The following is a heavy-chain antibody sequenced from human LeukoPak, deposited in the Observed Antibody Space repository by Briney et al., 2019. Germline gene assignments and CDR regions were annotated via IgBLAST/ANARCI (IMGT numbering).Heavy chain of an antibody. D-gene: IGHD2-2*01. CDR1: GGSFSGYY. V-gene: IGHV4-34*01. J-gene: IGHJ2*01. CDR2: INHSGST. CDR3: ARDVNIVVARSYWYFDL. Sequence: SETLSLTCAVYGGSFSGYYWSWIRQPPGKGLEWIGEINHSGSTNYNPSLKSRVTISVDTSKNQFSLKLSPVTAAETAVYYWARDVNIVVARSYWYFDLWGRGTLVTVSS.